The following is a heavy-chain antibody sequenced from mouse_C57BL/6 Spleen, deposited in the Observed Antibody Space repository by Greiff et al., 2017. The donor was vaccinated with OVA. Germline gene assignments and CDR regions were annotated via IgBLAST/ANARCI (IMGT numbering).Heavy chain of an antibody. V-gene: IGHV6-6*01. CDR1: GFTFSDAW. CDR3: TSLTPVVGDFDY. Sequence: EVMLVESGGGLVQPGGSMKLSCAASGFTFSDAWMDWVRQSPEKGLEWVAEISNKANNPATYYALSVKGMFTISRDASKRSVYLQTNSLRAEDTGIYYCTSLTPVVGDFDYWGQGTTLTVSS. CDR2: ISNKANNPAT. J-gene: IGHJ2*01. D-gene: IGHD1-1*01.